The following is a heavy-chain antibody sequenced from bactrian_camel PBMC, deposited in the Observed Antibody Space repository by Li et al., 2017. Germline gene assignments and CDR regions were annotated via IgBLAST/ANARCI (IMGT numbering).Heavy chain of an antibody. V-gene: IGHV3S53*01. CDR2: IRFDGTT. CDR3: AASVYDLGAGRCEYKY. J-gene: IGHJ4*01. Sequence: HVQLVESGGGSVQAGGSLRLSCAASGSIISRCGMTWYRQAPGKERDLVSSIRFDGTTTYGGSVKGRFTISQDNAKNMLYLQMNSLKTEDTAVYTCAASVYDLGAGRCEYKYWGQGTQVTVS. D-gene: IGHD4*01. CDR1: GSIISRCG.